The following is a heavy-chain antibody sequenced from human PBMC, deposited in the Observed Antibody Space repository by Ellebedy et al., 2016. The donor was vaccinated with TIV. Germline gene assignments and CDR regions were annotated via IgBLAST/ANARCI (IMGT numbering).Heavy chain of an antibody. V-gene: IGHV3-53*01. J-gene: IGHJ4*02. CDR3: ARDPPGIAASGTYK. CDR1: GFNVSDSY. CDR2: IYSGGDT. D-gene: IGHD6-13*01. Sequence: GESLKISCVVSGFNVSDSYMGWVRQAPGKGLEWVSLIYSGGDTVYADSVKSRFTISRDSSKNTLYLQMNSLSAEDTAVYYGARDPPGIAASGTYKWGQGTLVTVSS.